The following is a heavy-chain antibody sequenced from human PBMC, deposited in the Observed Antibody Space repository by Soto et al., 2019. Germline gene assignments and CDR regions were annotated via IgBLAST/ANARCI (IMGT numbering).Heavy chain of an antibody. Sequence: PGGSLRLSCAASGFTFSNAWMNWVRQAPGKGLEWVGRIKSKTDGGTTDYAAPVKGRFTISRDDSKNTLYLQMNSLKTEDTAVYYCTLRRVYSRRAYNWFDPWGQGTLVTVSS. J-gene: IGHJ5*02. D-gene: IGHD2-15*01. CDR3: TLRRVYSRRAYNWFDP. V-gene: IGHV3-15*07. CDR1: GFTFSNAW. CDR2: IKSKTDGGTT.